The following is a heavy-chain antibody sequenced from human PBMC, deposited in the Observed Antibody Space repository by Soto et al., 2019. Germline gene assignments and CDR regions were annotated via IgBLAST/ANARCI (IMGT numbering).Heavy chain of an antibody. Sequence: LRLSCAASGFTLSSNSMAWVRQAPGKRLQWVSGISNDGSTTFYIDSVRGRFTISRDTSTNTLYLQMDSLRVEDTAVYFCAKWSGFGDAWGQGTLVTSPQ. CDR3: AKWSGFGDA. V-gene: IGHV3-23*01. CDR1: GFTLSSNS. CDR2: ISNDGSTT. D-gene: IGHD3-10*01. J-gene: IGHJ5*02.